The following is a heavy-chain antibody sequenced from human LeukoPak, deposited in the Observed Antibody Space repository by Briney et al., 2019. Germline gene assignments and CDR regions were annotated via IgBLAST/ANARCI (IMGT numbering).Heavy chain of an antibody. CDR2: ISGSGDNT. V-gene: IGHV3-23*01. D-gene: IGHD2-15*01. CDR1: GFTFSSYA. CDR3: ARDAAFSAFNM. Sequence: PGGSLRLSCAASGFTFSSYAMSWVRQAPGKGLEWVSGISGSGDNTYYADSVKGRFTISRDNSKNTLYVQVNSLGTEDTAVYYCARDAAFSAFNMWGQGTMVTVSS. J-gene: IGHJ3*02.